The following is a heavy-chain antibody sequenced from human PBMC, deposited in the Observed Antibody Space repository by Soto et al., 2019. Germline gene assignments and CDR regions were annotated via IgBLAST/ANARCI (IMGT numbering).Heavy chain of an antibody. V-gene: IGHV1-18*04. CDR1: GYTFTSYG. CDR3: AREGYSSSLTETYYYYYGMDV. Sequence: VASVKVSCKASGYTFTSYGISWVRQAPGQGLEWMGWISAYNGNTNYAQKLQGRVTMTTDTSTSTAYMELRSLRSDDTAVYYCAREGYSSSLTETYYYYYGMDVWGQGTTVTVSS. J-gene: IGHJ6*02. CDR2: ISAYNGNT. D-gene: IGHD6-13*01.